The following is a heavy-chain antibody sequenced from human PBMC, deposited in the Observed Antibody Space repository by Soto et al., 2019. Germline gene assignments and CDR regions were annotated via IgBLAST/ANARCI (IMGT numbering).Heavy chain of an antibody. V-gene: IGHV3-23*01. Sequence: GGSLRLSCAASGFTFSSYAMSWVRQAPGKGLEWVSAISGSGGSTYYADSVKGRFTISRDNSKNTLYLQMNSLRAEDTAVYYCAKTGVLLWFGELLPQDYFDYWGQGTLVTVSS. CDR2: ISGSGGST. CDR1: GFTFSSYA. J-gene: IGHJ4*02. D-gene: IGHD3-10*01. CDR3: AKTGVLLWFGELLPQDYFDY.